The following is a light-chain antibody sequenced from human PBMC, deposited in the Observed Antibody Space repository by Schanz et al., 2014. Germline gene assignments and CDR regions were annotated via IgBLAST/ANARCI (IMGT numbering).Light chain of an antibody. CDR1: QSVSSS. J-gene: IGKJ4*01. CDR3: QQYNDWPPLT. V-gene: IGKV3-15*01. CDR2: SAS. Sequence: DIVLTQSPGTLSLAPGDRATLSCRASQSVSSSYLAWYQKKPGQAPRLLIYSASTRATGIPARFSGSGSGTEFNLTISSLQSEDFALYYCQQYNDWPPLTFGGGTKVEIK.